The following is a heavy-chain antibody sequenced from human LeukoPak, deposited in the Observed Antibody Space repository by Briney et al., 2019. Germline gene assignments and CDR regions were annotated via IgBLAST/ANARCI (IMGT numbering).Heavy chain of an antibody. Sequence: APVKVSCKASGYTFTSYDINWVRQATGQGLEWMGWMNPNSGNTGYAQKFQGRVTITRNTSISTAYMELSSLRSEDTAVYYCARAVAAAGETDYWGQGTLVTVSS. CDR3: ARAVAAAGETDY. CDR1: GYTFTSYD. V-gene: IGHV1-8*03. D-gene: IGHD6-13*01. J-gene: IGHJ4*02. CDR2: MNPNSGNT.